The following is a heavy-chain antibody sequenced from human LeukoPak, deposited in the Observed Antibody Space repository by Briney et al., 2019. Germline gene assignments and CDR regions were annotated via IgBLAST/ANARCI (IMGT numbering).Heavy chain of an antibody. CDR2: IYYSGST. D-gene: IGHD5-18*01. J-gene: IGHJ2*01. V-gene: IGHV4-39*07. CDR3: ARDWSQYSYGHEYFDL. CDR1: GASISSGSYY. Sequence: PSETLSLTCTVSGASISSGSYYWGWIRQPPGKGLEWIGSIYYSGSTYYNPSLKSRVTISVDTSKNQFSLKLSSVTAADTAVYYCARDWSQYSYGHEYFDLWGRGTLVTVSS.